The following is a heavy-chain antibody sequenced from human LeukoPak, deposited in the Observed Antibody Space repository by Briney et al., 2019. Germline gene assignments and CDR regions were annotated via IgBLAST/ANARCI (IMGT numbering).Heavy chain of an antibody. CDR2: LYSGGGT. J-gene: IGHJ4*02. CDR1: GFTVSSSY. Sequence: GGSLRLSCAASGFTVSSSYMTWVRQAPGKGLEWVSTLYSGGGTFYADSVKGRFTISRDNSKNTLDLHMSSLRAEDTAVYYCARAGGLPIAVAPIDCWGQGTLVTVSS. CDR3: ARAGGLPIAVAPIDC. V-gene: IGHV3-53*01. D-gene: IGHD6-19*01.